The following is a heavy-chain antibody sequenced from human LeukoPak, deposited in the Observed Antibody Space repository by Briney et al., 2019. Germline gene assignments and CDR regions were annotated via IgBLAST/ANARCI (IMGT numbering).Heavy chain of an antibody. J-gene: IGHJ4*02. Sequence: PGGSLRLSCTGSGFTFGSYAMSWVRQAPGKGLEWVSVIYSGGSTYYADSVKGRFTISRDNAKNTLYLQMNSLRVEDTAVYYCASGAVAPDHWGQGTLVTVSS. V-gene: IGHV3-23*03. CDR1: GFTFGSYA. CDR2: IYSGGST. CDR3: ASGAVAPDH. D-gene: IGHD6-19*01.